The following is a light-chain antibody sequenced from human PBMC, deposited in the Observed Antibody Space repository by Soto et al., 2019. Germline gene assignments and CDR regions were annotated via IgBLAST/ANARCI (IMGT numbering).Light chain of an antibody. Sequence: QSVLTQPASVSGSPGQSITISCTGTSSDVGSYNLVSWYQQYPDKAPKLMIYEVTKRPSGVSNRFYGSKSGNTASLTVSGLQAEDEADYYCCSYAGSSTFVFGTGPKVTVL. CDR1: SSDVGSYNL. J-gene: IGLJ1*01. V-gene: IGLV2-23*02. CDR2: EVT. CDR3: CSYAGSSTFV.